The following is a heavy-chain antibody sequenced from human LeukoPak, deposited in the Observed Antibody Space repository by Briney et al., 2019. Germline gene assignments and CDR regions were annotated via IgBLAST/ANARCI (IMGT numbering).Heavy chain of an antibody. CDR2: IYYSGST. V-gene: IGHV4-39*01. Sequence: PSETLSLTCTVSGGYISSSTYYWGWIRQPPGKGLEWIGNIYYSGSTYYNQSLKSRVTISIDTSKNQFSLKLSSVPAADTAVYYCARRIAARYWFDPWGQGTLVTVSS. CDR3: ARRIAARYWFDP. CDR1: GGYISSSTYY. D-gene: IGHD6-6*01. J-gene: IGHJ5*02.